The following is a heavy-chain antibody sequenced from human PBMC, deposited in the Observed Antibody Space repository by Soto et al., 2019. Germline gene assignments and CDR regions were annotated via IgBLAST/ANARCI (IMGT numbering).Heavy chain of an antibody. V-gene: IGHV4-39*01. CDR3: ASELNAPAGFDY. CDR1: GGSISSSSYY. CDR2: IYYSGST. Sequence: LSLTCTVSGGSISSSSYYWGWIRQPPGKGLEWIGSIYYSGSTYYNPSLKSRVTISVDTSKNQFSPKLSSVTAADTAVYYCASELNAPAGFDYWGQGTLVTVSS. J-gene: IGHJ4*02. D-gene: IGHD1-26*01.